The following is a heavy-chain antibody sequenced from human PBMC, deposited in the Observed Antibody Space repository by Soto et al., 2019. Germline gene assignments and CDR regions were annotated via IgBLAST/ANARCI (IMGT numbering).Heavy chain of an antibody. CDR1: GDSISGGDYY. Sequence: QVQLQEAGPGLVKPSQTLSLTCTVSGDSISGGDYYWGWIRQPPGKGLEWIGYIFYSGSTYYNPSLERRVTISVDTSKNQFSLRLTSVTAADTAVYFCGRIDGSGYYLHNWGQGTLVTVSS. J-gene: IGHJ4*02. V-gene: IGHV4-30-4*01. CDR2: IFYSGST. CDR3: GRIDGSGYYLHN. D-gene: IGHD3-22*01.